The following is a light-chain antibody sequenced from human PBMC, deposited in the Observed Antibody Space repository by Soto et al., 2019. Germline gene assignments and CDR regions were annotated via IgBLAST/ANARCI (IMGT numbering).Light chain of an antibody. J-gene: IGKJ1*01. CDR2: GAS. CDR3: QQYNNWPWT. CDR1: QTVSTN. Sequence: EIVLTQSPAILSVSPGERVTLSCGAAQTVSTNLAWYQQRPGQAPRLLIYGASTRATGVPGRVSGSGAGTEFTLTISSLQSDDVAVYYCQQYNNWPWTFGQGTKVDIK. V-gene: IGKV3-15*01.